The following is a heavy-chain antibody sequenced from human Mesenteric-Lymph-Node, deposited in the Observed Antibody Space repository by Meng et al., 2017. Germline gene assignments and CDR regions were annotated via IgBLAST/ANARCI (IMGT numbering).Heavy chain of an antibody. D-gene: IGHD2-15*01. CDR2: IYSSGST. CDR3: ARVGGSRSYYFDY. CDR1: GGSISTYY. J-gene: IGHJ4*02. V-gene: IGHV4-4*07. Sequence: SETLSLTCTVSGGSISTYYWSWIRQPAGKGLEWIGRIYSSGSTDYNPSLKSRVTMSVDTSKNQFSLKLSSVTAADTAVYYCARVGGSRSYYFDYWGQGTLVTVSS.